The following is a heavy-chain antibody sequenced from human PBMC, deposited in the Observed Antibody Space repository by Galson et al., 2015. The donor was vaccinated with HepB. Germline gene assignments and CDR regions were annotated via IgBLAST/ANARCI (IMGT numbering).Heavy chain of an antibody. V-gene: IGHV1-2*06. CDR2: INPNSGGT. CDR1: GYTFTGYY. D-gene: IGHD3-10*01. J-gene: IGHJ5*02. CDR3: ARAPLKGNYYGSGSYWAYNWFDP. Sequence: SVKVSCKASGYTFTGYYMHWVRQAPGQGLEWMGRINPNSGGTNYAQKFQGRVTMTRDTSISTAYMELSRLRSDDTAVYYCARAPLKGNYYGSGSYWAYNWFDPWGQGTLVTVSS.